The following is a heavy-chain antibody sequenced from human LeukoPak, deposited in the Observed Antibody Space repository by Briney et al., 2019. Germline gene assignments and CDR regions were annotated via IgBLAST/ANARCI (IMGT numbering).Heavy chain of an antibody. CDR1: GFTFNNYA. CDR3: AKGHIRFPYYYFMDV. D-gene: IGHD3-3*01. V-gene: IGHV3-23*01. Sequence: PGGSLRLSCAASGFTFNNYAMTWVRQTPGKGLQWVSAISGSGGRTYSVDSATGRFTISRDNSKNTLYLQMNSLRAEDTAIYYCAKGHIRFPYYYFMDVWGKGTTVTVSS. CDR2: ISGSGGRT. J-gene: IGHJ6*03.